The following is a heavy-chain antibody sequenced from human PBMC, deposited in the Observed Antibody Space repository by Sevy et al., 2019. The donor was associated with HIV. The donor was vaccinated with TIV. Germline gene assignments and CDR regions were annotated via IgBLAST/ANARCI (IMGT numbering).Heavy chain of an antibody. CDR2: IYSNGNS. Sequence: SETLSLTCTVSGGSITSYSWSWIRQPAGKGLEWLGRIYSNGNSNYNPSIKSRVTMSVDTSKNQFSLKLTSVNAADTAVYFCAREGGASSAWFENWFGPWGQGTLVTVSS. CDR3: AREGGASSAWFENWFGP. V-gene: IGHV4-4*07. J-gene: IGHJ5*02. D-gene: IGHD6-19*01. CDR1: GGSITSYS.